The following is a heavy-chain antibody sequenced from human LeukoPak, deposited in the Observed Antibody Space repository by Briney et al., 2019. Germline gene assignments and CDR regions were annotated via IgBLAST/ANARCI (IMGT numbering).Heavy chain of an antibody. J-gene: IGHJ3*01. CDR3: ARPNITYYYDSSGYDGFDV. Sequence: GESLKISCKGSGYSFTNYWIGWVRQMPGKGLKWMGIIYPGDSDTRYSPSFQGQVTISADKSISTAYLQWSSLKASDTAIYYCARPNITYYYDSSGYDGFDVWGQGTMVTVSS. V-gene: IGHV5-51*01. CDR1: GYSFTNYW. D-gene: IGHD3-22*01. CDR2: IYPGDSDT.